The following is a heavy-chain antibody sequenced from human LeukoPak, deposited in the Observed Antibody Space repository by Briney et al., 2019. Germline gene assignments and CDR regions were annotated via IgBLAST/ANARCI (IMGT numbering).Heavy chain of an antibody. V-gene: IGHV4-59*01. CDR1: GGSISNYY. Sequence: SETLSLTCTISGGSISNYYWSWIRQPPGKGLEWIGYIYYSGSTNYNPSLKSRVTISVDTSKNQFSLKLSSVTAADTAVYYCAREGDFWRRNYYFDYWGQGTLVTVSS. CDR2: IYYSGST. CDR3: AREGDFWRRNYYFDY. D-gene: IGHD3-3*01. J-gene: IGHJ4*02.